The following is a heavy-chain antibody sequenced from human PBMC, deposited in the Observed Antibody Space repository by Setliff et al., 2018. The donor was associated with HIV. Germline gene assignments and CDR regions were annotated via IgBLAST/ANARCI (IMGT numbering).Heavy chain of an antibody. CDR3: ARVMEDCINGNCYVFDY. D-gene: IGHD2-15*01. J-gene: IGHJ4*02. Sequence: PGGSLRLSCVVSGVTFSIYSMAWVRQAPGKGLEWVSAISGSGGSTYYADSVKGRFTISRDNSKNTLYLQMNSLRAEDTAVYYCARVMEDCINGNCYVFDYWGQGTLVTVSS. CDR1: GVTFSIYS. CDR2: ISGSGGST. V-gene: IGHV3-23*01.